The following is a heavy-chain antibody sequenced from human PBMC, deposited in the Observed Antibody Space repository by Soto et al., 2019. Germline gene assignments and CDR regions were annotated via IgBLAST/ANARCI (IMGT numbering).Heavy chain of an antibody. CDR1: GYTFTSYY. CDR3: AGVIESLRGNNWFDP. V-gene: IGHV1-46*03. Sequence: QVQLVQSGAEVKKPGASVKVSCKASGYTFTSYYMHWVRQAPGQGLEWMGIINPSGGSTSYAQKFQGRVTRTRDTSTSTVYMELSSLRSEDTAVYYCAGVIESLRGNNWFDPWGQGTLVTVSS. CDR2: INPSGGST. J-gene: IGHJ5*02.